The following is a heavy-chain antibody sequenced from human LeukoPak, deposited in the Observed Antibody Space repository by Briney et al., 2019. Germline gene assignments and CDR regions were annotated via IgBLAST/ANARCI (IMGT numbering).Heavy chain of an antibody. CDR3: ATGPDSGSSGWFAFDY. V-gene: IGHV1-69*13. D-gene: IGHD6-19*01. CDR1: GGTFSSYA. CDR2: IIPIFGTA. Sequence: VKVSCKASGGTFSSYAISWVRQAPGQGLEWMGGIIPIFGTANYAQKFQSRVTITADESTSTAYMELSSLRSEDTAVYYCATGPDSGSSGWFAFDYWGQGTLVTVSS. J-gene: IGHJ4*02.